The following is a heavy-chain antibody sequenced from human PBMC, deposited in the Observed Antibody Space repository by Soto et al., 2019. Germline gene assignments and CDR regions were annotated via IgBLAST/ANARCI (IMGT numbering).Heavy chain of an antibody. Sequence: SETLSLTCTVSGGSISTSNYYWAWVRQAPGKGLEWIANIYYRGDTSYNPSLESRVSVSVDTSKNQFSLKVSGVSAADTAVYYCATSQKGYNWNYFDHWGQGALVTVSS. CDR1: GGSISTSNYY. CDR2: IYYRGDT. CDR3: ATSQKGYNWNYFDH. D-gene: IGHD1-20*01. V-gene: IGHV4-39*01. J-gene: IGHJ4*02.